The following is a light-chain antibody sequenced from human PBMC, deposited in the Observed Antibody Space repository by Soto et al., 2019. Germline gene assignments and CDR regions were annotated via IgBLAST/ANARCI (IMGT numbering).Light chain of an antibody. CDR1: QDIKNY. Sequence: DIQMTQSPSSLSAFVGDSITITCQASQDIKNYLNWYQHKPGKAPKLLIYDAFKSDTGVPSRFSGSGSGNDFTFTIKNLQPEYIATYFCQQYDSLPPTFGGGTRV. J-gene: IGKJ4*01. CDR3: QQYDSLPPT. V-gene: IGKV1-33*01. CDR2: DAF.